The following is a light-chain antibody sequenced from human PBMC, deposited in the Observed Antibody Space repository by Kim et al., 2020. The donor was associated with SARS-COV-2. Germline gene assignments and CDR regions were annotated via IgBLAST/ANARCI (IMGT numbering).Light chain of an antibody. CDR2: AAS. CDR1: QGIGNY. Sequence: DIQMTQSPSAMSASVGDRVTITCRTSQGIGNYLTWFQQKPGKVPKRLIYAASSLLREVPSRFSGSGSGTEFTLTITSLQPEDFATYYCHQHHSDPRTFGQGTKVDIK. V-gene: IGKV1-17*03. J-gene: IGKJ1*01. CDR3: HQHHSDPRT.